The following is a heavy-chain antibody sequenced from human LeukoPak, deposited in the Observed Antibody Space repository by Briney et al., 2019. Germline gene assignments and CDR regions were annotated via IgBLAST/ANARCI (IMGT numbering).Heavy chain of an antibody. CDR2: IYNSGST. CDR3: ARQEDCGGDCYPDY. CDR1: GGSISSHY. D-gene: IGHD2-21*02. J-gene: IGHJ4*02. V-gene: IGHV4-59*11. Sequence: SETLSLTCTVSGGSISSHYWSWIRQPPGKGLEWMGYIYNSGSTNYNPSLKSRVTISVDTSKHQFSLKLSSVTAADTAVYYCARQEDCGGDCYPDYWGQGTLVTVSS.